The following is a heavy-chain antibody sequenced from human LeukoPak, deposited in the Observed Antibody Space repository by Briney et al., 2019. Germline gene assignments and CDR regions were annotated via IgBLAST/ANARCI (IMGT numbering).Heavy chain of an antibody. CDR1: GFTFSSYG. CDR3: AKDRRRYSGSLLAFQH. Sequence: PGGSLRLSCAASGFTFSSYGMHWVRQAPGKRLEWVAFIRYDGSNKYYADSVKGRFTISRDNSKNTLYLQMNSLRAEDTAVYYCAKDRRRYSGSLLAFQHWGQGTLVTVSS. J-gene: IGHJ1*01. V-gene: IGHV3-30*02. CDR2: IRYDGSNK. D-gene: IGHD1-26*01.